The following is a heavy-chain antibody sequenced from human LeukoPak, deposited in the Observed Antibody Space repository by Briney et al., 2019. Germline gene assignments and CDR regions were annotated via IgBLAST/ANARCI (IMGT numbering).Heavy chain of an antibody. J-gene: IGHJ3*02. V-gene: IGHV1-18*01. CDR3: ARVTDYYDSSGYYAFDI. CDR1: GYTSTSYG. Sequence: ASVKVSCKASGYTSTSYGISWVRQAPGQGLEWMGWISAYNGNTNYAQKLQGRVTMTTDTSTSTAYMELRSLRSDDTAVYYCARVTDYYDSSGYYAFDIWGQGTMVTVSS. D-gene: IGHD3-22*01. CDR2: ISAYNGNT.